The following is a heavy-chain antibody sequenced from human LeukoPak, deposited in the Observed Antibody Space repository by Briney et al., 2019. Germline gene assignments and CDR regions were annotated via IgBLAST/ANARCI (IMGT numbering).Heavy chain of an antibody. D-gene: IGHD3-10*01. Sequence: ASVKVSCKASGGTFSSYAISWVRQAPGQGLEWMGWINPNSGGTNYAQKFQGWVTMTRDTSISTAYMELSRLRSDDTAVYYCARAPMVRGVITPYYYYGMDVWGQGTTVTVSS. CDR3: ARAPMVRGVITPYYYYGMDV. J-gene: IGHJ6*02. CDR2: INPNSGGT. CDR1: GGTFSSYA. V-gene: IGHV1-2*04.